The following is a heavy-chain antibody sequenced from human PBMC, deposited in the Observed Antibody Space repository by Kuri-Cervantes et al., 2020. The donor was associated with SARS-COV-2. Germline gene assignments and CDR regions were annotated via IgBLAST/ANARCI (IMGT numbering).Heavy chain of an antibody. CDR1: GGSFSGYY. CDR2: INHSGST. Sequence: SQTLSLTCAVYGGSFSGYYWSWIRQPPGKGLEWIGEINHSGSTNYNPSLKSRVTISVDTSKNQFSLKLSSVTAADTAVYYCARLRARIAVAGTGYYGMDVWGQGTMVTVSS. V-gene: IGHV4-34*01. J-gene: IGHJ6*02. D-gene: IGHD6-19*01. CDR3: ARLRARIAVAGTGYYGMDV.